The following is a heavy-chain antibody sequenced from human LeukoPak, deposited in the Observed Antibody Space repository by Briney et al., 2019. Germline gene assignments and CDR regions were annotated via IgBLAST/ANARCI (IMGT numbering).Heavy chain of an antibody. CDR1: GGTFSSYA. V-gene: IGHV1-69*13. Sequence: GASVKVSCKASGGTFSSYAISWVRQAPGQGLEWMGGIIPIFGTANYAQKFQGRVTITADESTSTAYMELSSLRSEDTAVYYCAGYSFRAYYYYYYYMDVWGKGTTVTVS. CDR2: IIPIFGTA. D-gene: IGHD1-1*01. CDR3: AGYSFRAYYYYYYYMDV. J-gene: IGHJ6*03.